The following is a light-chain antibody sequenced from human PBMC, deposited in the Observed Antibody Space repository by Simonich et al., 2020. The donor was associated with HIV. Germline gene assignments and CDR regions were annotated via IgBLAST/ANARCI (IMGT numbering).Light chain of an antibody. J-gene: IGKJ1*01. Sequence: DIVMTQSQDSLAVSLGERATINCKSSRNILYNSNNKNYLAWYQPKPGQPPKLLIYWASTRESGVPDRFSGSGSGTDFTLTISSLQAEDVAVYYCQQYYSTPTFGQGTKVEIK. V-gene: IGKV4-1*01. CDR2: WAS. CDR1: RNILYNSNNKNY. CDR3: QQYYSTPT.